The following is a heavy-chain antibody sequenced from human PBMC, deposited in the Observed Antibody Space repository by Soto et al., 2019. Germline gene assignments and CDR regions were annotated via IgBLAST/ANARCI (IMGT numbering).Heavy chain of an antibody. CDR2: IWYDGSNQ. Sequence: QVQLVESGGGVVQPGRSLRLSCAASGFTFSSFAMHWVRQAPGKGLEWVAVIWYDGSNQEYADSVKGRFTISRDNSKNTLYLQMNSLRDEDTAVYHCAKAGAYCSGGSCHGHNWLDPWGQGTLVTVSS. V-gene: IGHV3-33*06. J-gene: IGHJ5*02. CDR3: AKAGAYCSGGSCHGHNWLDP. CDR1: GFTFSSFA. D-gene: IGHD2-15*01.